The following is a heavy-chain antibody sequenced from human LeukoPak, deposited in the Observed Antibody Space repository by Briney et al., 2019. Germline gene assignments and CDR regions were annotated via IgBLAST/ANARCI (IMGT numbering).Heavy chain of an antibody. CDR3: AKGGSPSCYSSSGY. D-gene: IGHD2-2*01. V-gene: IGHV3-30*18. J-gene: IGHJ4*02. Sequence: GGSLRLSCAASGFTFSRYGMHWVRQAPGKGLEWVAVISYDGSNKYYADSVKGRFTISRDNSKNTLYLQMNSLRPEDTAVYYCAKGGSPSCYSSSGYWGQGTLVTVSS. CDR1: GFTFSRYG. CDR2: ISYDGSNK.